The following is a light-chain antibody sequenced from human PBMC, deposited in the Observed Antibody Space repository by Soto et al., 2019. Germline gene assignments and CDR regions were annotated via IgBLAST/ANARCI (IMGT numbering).Light chain of an antibody. J-gene: IGKJ1*01. V-gene: IGKV1-6*01. CDR2: AAS. Sequence: AIQMTQSPPSLSASVGDRVTISCRASQDIRHELGWYQQKPGKAPKLLIYAASSLLGGVPSRFSGSGSGTDFTLTISSLQPEDFATYFCLQDSEYPWTFGQGTKVDIK. CDR1: QDIRHE. CDR3: LQDSEYPWT.